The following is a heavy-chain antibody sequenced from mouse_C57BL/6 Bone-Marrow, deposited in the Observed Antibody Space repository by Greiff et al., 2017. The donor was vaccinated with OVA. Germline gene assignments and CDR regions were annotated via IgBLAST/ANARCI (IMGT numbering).Heavy chain of an antibody. Sequence: VQLQQSGPELVKPGASVKISCKASGYTFTDYYMNWVKQSHGKSLEWIGDINPNNGGTSYNQKFKGKATLTVDKSSSTAYMELRSLTSEDSAVYYCASSGGLLLKDYWGQGTTLTVSS. CDR2: INPNNGGT. J-gene: IGHJ2*01. D-gene: IGHD1-1*01. CDR3: ASSGGLLLKDY. CDR1: GYTFTDYY. V-gene: IGHV1-26*01.